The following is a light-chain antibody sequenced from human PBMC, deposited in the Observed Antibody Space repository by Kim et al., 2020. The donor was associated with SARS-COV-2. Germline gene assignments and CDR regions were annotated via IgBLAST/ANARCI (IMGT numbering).Light chain of an antibody. J-gene: IGKJ1*01. CDR2: DSS. CDR3: QQSQSAPWT. V-gene: IGKV1-12*01. CDR1: QGVSSS. Sequence: ASVGDRVTIPCRASQGVSSSLAWYQQKPGKAPKLLIYDSSSLQRGVPSRFSGSGFGTDFILTISSLQRDDFAVYYCQQSQSAPWTFGQGTKVDIK.